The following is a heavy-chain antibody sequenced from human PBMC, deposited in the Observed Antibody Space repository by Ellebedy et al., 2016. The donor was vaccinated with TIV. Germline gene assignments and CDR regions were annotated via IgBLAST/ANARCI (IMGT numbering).Heavy chain of an antibody. D-gene: IGHD6-13*01. V-gene: IGHV5-51*01. CDR1: GYTFTXYW. Sequence: ASVKVSCKGSGYTFTXYWIAWVRHLPGKGLPWMGIIHPGDSDTRYRPSFQGQVTISADKSISTAYLQWSSLKASDTAMYYCARYLMVAAASSNWYDPWGQGTLVTVSS. CDR3: ARYLMVAAASSNWYDP. J-gene: IGHJ5*02. CDR2: IHPGDSDT.